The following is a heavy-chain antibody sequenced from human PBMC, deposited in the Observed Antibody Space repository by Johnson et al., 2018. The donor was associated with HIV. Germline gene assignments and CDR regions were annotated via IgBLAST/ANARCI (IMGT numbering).Heavy chain of an antibody. CDR1: GFTFTSYW. CDR3: ARVSVVGDQAFDI. V-gene: IGHV3-74*01. J-gene: IGHJ3*02. D-gene: IGHD1-26*01. CDR2: INIVGSVT. Sequence: VQLVESGGGLVQPGGSLRLSCAASGFTFTSYWMHWVRQAPGKGLVWVSRINIVGSVTTYADSVKGRFTISRDNAKNTLYLQMNSLRAEDTAVYYCARVSVVGDQAFDIWGQGTVVTVSS.